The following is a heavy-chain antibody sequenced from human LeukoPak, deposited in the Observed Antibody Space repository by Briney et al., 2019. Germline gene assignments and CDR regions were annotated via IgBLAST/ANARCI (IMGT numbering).Heavy chain of an antibody. CDR3: ARASYYDSSPLFPVSDYYYYYMDV. J-gene: IGHJ6*03. Sequence: PSETLSLTCTVSGYSISSDYYWSWIRQPAGKGLEWIGRIYTSGSTNYNPSLKSRVTMSVDTSKNQFSLKLSSVTAADTAVYYCARASYYDSSPLFPVSDYYYYYMDVWGKGTTVTISS. CDR2: IYTSGST. V-gene: IGHV4-4*07. CDR1: GYSISSDYY. D-gene: IGHD3-22*01.